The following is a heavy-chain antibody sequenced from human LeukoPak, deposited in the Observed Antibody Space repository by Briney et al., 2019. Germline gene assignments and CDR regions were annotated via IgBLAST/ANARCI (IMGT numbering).Heavy chain of an antibody. CDR3: ARRGPPRTLLRGVKSGWFDP. CDR1: GGSISSSNW. J-gene: IGHJ5*02. CDR2: IYHSGST. D-gene: IGHD3-10*01. Sequence: SETLSLTCAVSGGSISSSNWWNWVRQPPGKGLEWIGQIYHSGSTNYNPSLKSRVTISVDTSKNQFSLKLTSVTAADTAVYFCARRGPPRTLLRGVKSGWFDPWGQGTLVTVSS. V-gene: IGHV4-4*02.